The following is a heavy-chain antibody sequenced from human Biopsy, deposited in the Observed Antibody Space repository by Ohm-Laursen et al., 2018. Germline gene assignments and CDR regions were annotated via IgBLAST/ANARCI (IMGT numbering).Heavy chain of an antibody. CDR1: GGSISNNNYY. V-gene: IGHV4-39*01. CDR3: GRREVVITHDAFDT. D-gene: IGHD3-22*01. J-gene: IGHJ3*02. Sequence: GTLSLTCTVSGGSISNNNYYWGWIRQPPGKGLEWIGSIFYRGSTRYKPSLKSRVNISVDTSKNQFSLKLNSVTAADTAVYYCGRREVVITHDAFDTWGQGTMVTVSS. CDR2: IFYRGST.